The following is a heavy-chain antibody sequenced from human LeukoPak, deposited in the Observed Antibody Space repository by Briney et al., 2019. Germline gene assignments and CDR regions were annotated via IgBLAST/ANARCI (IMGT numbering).Heavy chain of an antibody. CDR2: IYYSGST. D-gene: IGHD3-10*01. CDR3: AGGSPIGIGQFDY. CDR1: GGSISSSSYY. V-gene: IGHV4-39*07. J-gene: IGHJ4*02. Sequence: SETLSLTCTVSGGSISSSSYYWGWIRQPPGKGLEWIGSIYYSGSTYYNPSLKSRVTISVDTSKNQFSLKLSSVTAADTAVYYCAGGSPIGIGQFDYWGQGTLVTVSS.